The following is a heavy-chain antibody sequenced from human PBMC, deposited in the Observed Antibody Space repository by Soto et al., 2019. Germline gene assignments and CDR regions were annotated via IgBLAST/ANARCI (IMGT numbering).Heavy chain of an antibody. D-gene: IGHD5-18*01. V-gene: IGHV4-30-2*01. Sequence: SETLSLTCAVSGGSISSGGYSWSWIRQPPGKGLEWIGYIYHSGSTYYNPSLKSRVTISVDRSKNQFSLKLSSVTAADTAVYYCVRYTVKILGYFPPYGMDVWGQGTTVTVS. CDR3: VRYTVKILGYFPPYGMDV. CDR1: GGSISSGGYS. CDR2: IYHSGST. J-gene: IGHJ6*02.